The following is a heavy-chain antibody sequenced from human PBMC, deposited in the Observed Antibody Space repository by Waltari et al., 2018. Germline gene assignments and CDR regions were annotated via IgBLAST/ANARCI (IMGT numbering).Heavy chain of an antibody. V-gene: IGHV3-33*01. D-gene: IGHD2-15*01. J-gene: IGHJ4*02. CDR2: IWHDGSNE. CDR3: ASQSTTLFDY. Sequence: QVQLVESGGGVVQPGRSLRLSCAASGFTFSRFGMHWVRQAPGKGLEWVAVIWHDGSNEYYADSVKGRFTISRDNSKNTLYLQMNSLRAEDSAVYYCASQSTTLFDYWGQGTLVTVSS. CDR1: GFTFSRFG.